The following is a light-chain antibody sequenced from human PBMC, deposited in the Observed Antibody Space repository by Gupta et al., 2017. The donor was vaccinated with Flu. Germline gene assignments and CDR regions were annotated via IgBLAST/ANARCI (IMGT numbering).Light chain of an antibody. Sequence: DIVLPQSPALLSLSPGERATLSCRASQTISRYLAWYQQKFGQAPRLLIYDAPNRATGIPARFSGSGSGTDFSLTISSLEPEDSAVYYCQQRLDWPLTFGQGTKLEI. J-gene: IGKJ2*01. CDR2: DAP. V-gene: IGKV3-11*01. CDR1: QTISRY. CDR3: QQRLDWPLT.